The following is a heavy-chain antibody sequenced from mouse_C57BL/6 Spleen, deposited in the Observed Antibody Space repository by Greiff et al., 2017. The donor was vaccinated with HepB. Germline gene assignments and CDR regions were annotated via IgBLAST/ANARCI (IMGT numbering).Heavy chain of an antibody. CDR3: ARSRYDYGQAWFAY. J-gene: IGHJ3*01. V-gene: IGHV1-26*01. Sequence: EVQLQQSGPELVKPGASVKISCKASGYTFTDYYMNWVKQSHGKSLEWIGDINPNNGGTSYNQKFKGKATLTVDKSSSTAYMELRSLTSEDSAVYYCARSRYDYGQAWFAYWGQGTLVTVSA. CDR2: INPNNGGT. D-gene: IGHD2-4*01. CDR1: GYTFTDYY.